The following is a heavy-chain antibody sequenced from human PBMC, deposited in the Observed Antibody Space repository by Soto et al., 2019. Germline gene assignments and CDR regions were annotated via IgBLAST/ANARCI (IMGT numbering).Heavy chain of an antibody. CDR2: ISGSGGST. J-gene: IGHJ4*02. D-gene: IGHD1-7*01. V-gene: IGHV3-23*01. CDR3: AKDQEDWNYGIFDY. Sequence: PGGSLRLSCAASGFTFSSYAMSWVRQAPGKGLVWVSAISGSGGSTYYADSVKGRFTISRDNSKNTLYLQMNSLRAEDTAVYYCAKDQEDWNYGIFDYWGQGTLVTVSS. CDR1: GFTFSSYA.